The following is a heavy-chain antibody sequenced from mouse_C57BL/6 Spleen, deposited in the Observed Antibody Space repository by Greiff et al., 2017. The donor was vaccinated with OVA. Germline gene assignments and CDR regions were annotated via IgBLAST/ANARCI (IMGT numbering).Heavy chain of an antibody. V-gene: IGHV2-6*01. J-gene: IGHJ3*01. CDR2: IWGVGST. CDR1: GFSLTSYG. Sequence: VQLQQSGPGLVAPSQSLSITCTVSGFSLTSYGVDWVRQSPGKGLEWLGVIWGVGSTNYNSALKSRLSISKDNSKSQVFLKMNSLQTDDTAMYYCAIYSPSFAYWGQGTLVTVSA. CDR3: AIYSPSFAY. D-gene: IGHD2-12*01.